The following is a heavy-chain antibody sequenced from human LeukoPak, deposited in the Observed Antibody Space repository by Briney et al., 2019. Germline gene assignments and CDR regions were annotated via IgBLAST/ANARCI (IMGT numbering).Heavy chain of an antibody. V-gene: IGHV1-8*02. J-gene: IGHJ4*02. CDR2: MNPNSGNT. CDR1: GYTFTGYY. D-gene: IGHD6-19*01. Sequence: ASLKVSCKTSGYTFTGYYIHWVRQATGQGLEWMGWMNPNSGNTGYAQKFQGRVTMTRNTSISTAYMELSSLRSEDTAVYYCARGVGGWYDFDYWGQGTLVTVSS. CDR3: ARGVGGWYDFDY.